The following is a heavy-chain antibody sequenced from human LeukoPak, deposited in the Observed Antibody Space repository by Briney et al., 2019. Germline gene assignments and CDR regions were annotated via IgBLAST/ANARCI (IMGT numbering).Heavy chain of an antibody. Sequence: EASVKVSCKASGYTFTGYYMHWVRQAPGQGLEWMGRINPNSGGTNYAQKFQGRVTMTRDTSISTAYMELSRLRSDDTAVYYCARDREGTTALDYWGQGTLVTVSS. V-gene: IGHV1-2*06. D-gene: IGHD4-17*01. J-gene: IGHJ4*02. CDR1: GYTFTGYY. CDR3: ARDREGTTALDY. CDR2: INPNSGGT.